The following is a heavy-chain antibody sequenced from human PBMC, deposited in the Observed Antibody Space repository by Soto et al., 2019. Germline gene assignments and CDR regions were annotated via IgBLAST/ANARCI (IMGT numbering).Heavy chain of an antibody. D-gene: IGHD3-22*01. CDR1: GFTFSSYS. J-gene: IGHJ4*02. V-gene: IGHV3-21*01. CDR3: ARDQHYYDSSGYYPIDY. Sequence: PGGSLRLSCAASGFTFSSYSMNWVRQAPGKGLEWVSSISSSSSYIYYADSVKGRFTISRDNAKNSLYLQMNSLRAEDTAVYYCARDQHYYDSSGYYPIDYWGQGTLVTVSS. CDR2: ISSSSSYI.